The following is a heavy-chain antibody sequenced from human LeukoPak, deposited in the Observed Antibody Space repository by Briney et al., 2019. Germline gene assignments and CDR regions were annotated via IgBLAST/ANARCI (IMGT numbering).Heavy chain of an antibody. CDR1: GYTFTSYG. CDR2: MNPNSGKT. V-gene: IGHV1-8*03. J-gene: IGHJ5*02. D-gene: IGHD5-24*01. Sequence: GASVKVSCKASGYTFTSYGISWVRQATGQGLEWMGWMNPNSGKTGYAQKFQGRVTITRNTSISTDYLELSSLRSEDTAAYYCARDNSVRDEAWWFYPWGQGTLVTVSS. CDR3: ARDNSVRDEAWWFYP.